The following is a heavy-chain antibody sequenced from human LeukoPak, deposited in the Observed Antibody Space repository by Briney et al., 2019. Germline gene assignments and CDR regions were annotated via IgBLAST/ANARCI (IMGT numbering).Heavy chain of an antibody. CDR3: ARRAYSSGWYFFDY. CDR1: GFTFSDYY. Sequence: PGGSLRLSCAASGFTFSDYYMSWIRQAPGKGLEWVSYISSSGSTIYYADSVKGRFTISRDHAKNSLFLQMNSLRAEDTAVYYCARRAYSSGWYFFDYWGQGTLVTVSS. J-gene: IGHJ4*02. V-gene: IGHV3-11*01. D-gene: IGHD6-19*01. CDR2: ISSSGSTI.